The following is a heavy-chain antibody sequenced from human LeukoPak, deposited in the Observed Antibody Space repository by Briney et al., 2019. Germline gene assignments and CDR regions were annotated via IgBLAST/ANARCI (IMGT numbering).Heavy chain of an antibody. Sequence: GGSLRLSCAASGFTFSNYAMTWVRQAPGKGLEWVSYISSSGSTIYYADSVKGRFTISRDNAKNSLYLQMNSLRAEDTAVYYCAREAGPRMGYGMDVWGQGTTVTVSS. CDR2: ISSSGSTI. CDR3: AREAGPRMGYGMDV. CDR1: GFTFSNYA. J-gene: IGHJ6*02. D-gene: IGHD6-19*01. V-gene: IGHV3-11*01.